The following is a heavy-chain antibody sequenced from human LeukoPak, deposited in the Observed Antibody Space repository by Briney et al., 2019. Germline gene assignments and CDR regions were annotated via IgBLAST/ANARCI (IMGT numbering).Heavy chain of an antibody. CDR3: VEGHMNAFDI. Sequence: PGGSLRLSCSASGFTFSSYVMYWVRQAPGKGLEYVSSISTHGGTTDYVDSVKGRLTISRDNSKNTLSLQMSRLRAEDTAVYYCVEGHMNAFDIWGQGTTVTVSS. D-gene: IGHD2-21*01. V-gene: IGHV3-64D*06. CDR1: GFTFSSYV. J-gene: IGHJ3*02. CDR2: ISTHGGTT.